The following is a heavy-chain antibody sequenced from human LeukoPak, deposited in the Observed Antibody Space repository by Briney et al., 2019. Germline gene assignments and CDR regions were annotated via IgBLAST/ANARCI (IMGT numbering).Heavy chain of an antibody. Sequence: GGSLRLSCAASGFTFSSYSMNWVRQAPGKGLEWVSSISSSSSYIYYADSVKGQFTISRDNAKNSLYLQMNSLRAEDTAVYYCARVGDSSSFDYWGQGTLVTASS. CDR3: ARVGDSSSFDY. CDR2: ISSSSSYI. V-gene: IGHV3-21*01. D-gene: IGHD6-13*01. J-gene: IGHJ4*02. CDR1: GFTFSSYS.